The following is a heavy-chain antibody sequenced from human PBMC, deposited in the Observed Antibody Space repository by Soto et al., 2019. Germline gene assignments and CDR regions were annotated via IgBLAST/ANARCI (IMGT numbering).Heavy chain of an antibody. CDR2: MIGDGTSW. CDR3: AKDLRPDGRYDLDY. D-gene: IGHD1-26*01. CDR1: GFNFRIYA. Sequence: EVQLLESGGGLAQAGGSLRLSCAASGFNFRIYAMHWVRQAPGKGLEWVSVMIGDGTSWDYADSVRGRFTISRDNSKNTLYLQMNSLRAEDTAVYYCAKDLRPDGRYDLDYWGQGTLVTVSS. J-gene: IGHJ4*02. V-gene: IGHV3-23*01.